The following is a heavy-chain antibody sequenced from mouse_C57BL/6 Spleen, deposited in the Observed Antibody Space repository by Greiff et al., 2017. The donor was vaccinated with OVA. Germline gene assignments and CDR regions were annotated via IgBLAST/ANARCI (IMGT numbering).Heavy chain of an antibody. J-gene: IGHJ1*03. CDR2: IDPSDSYT. Sequence: VQLQQPGAELVMPGASVKLSCKASGYTFTSYWMHWVKQRPGQGLEWIGEIDPSDSYTNYNQKFKGKSTLTVDKSSSTAYMQLSSLTSEDSAVYYCAREPYYGNYRYCDVWGTGTTVTVSS. CDR1: GYTFTSYW. CDR3: AREPYYGNYRYCDV. D-gene: IGHD2-1*01. V-gene: IGHV1-69*01.